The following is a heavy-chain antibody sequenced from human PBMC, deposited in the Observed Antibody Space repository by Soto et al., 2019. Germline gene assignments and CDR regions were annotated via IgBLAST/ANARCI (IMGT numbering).Heavy chain of an antibody. CDR1: GYTFNFYG. J-gene: IGHJ4*02. Sequence: QVQLVQSGAEVKKPGASAKVSCKASGYTFNFYGITWVRQAPGQGLEWMGWISGFNGNTNYAADLQGRVIMTTDTSTSTAYMELRGLRSDDTAVYYCARIGVSSGHESPDFDSWGQGTLVTVSS. CDR2: ISGFNGNT. CDR3: ARIGVSSGHESPDFDS. V-gene: IGHV1-18*01. D-gene: IGHD3-16*01.